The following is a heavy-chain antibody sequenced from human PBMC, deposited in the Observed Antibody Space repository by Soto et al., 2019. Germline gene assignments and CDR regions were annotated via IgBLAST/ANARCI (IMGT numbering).Heavy chain of an antibody. Sequence: QVQLVQSGAEVKKPGAAVKVSCKASGYTFNNYIITWVRQAPGHGLEWMGWINGFNGDTKYAQKLQGRVTMTADTSTSTAYMELRSLRSDDTGVYYCAREMITATFFDYWGKGTLVTVSS. CDR2: INGFNGDT. J-gene: IGHJ4*02. CDR3: AREMITATFFDY. D-gene: IGHD3-16*01. V-gene: IGHV1-18*01. CDR1: GYTFNNYI.